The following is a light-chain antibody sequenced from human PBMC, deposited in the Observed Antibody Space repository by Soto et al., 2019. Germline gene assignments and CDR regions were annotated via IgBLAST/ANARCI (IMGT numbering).Light chain of an antibody. Sequence: QSALTQPPSASGCPRRSVAISCTGTSSDIGGYNFVSWYQQHPGKSPKLMIYEVTKRPSGVPDRFSGSKSGNTATLIVSGFQPDNEADYYRSSHGGSTNPSVSGTGTKLTFL. J-gene: IGLJ1*01. CDR3: SSHGGSTNPSV. V-gene: IGLV2-8*01. CDR1: SSDIGGYNF. CDR2: EVT.